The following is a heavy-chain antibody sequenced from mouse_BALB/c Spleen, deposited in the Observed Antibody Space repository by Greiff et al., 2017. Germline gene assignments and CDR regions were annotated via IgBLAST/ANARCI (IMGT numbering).Heavy chain of an antibody. D-gene: IGHD3-3*01. J-gene: IGHJ4*01. Sequence: EVQRVESGGDLVKPGGSLKLSCAASGFTFSSYGMSWVRQTPDKRLEWVATISSGGSYTYYPDSVKGRFTISRDNAKNTLYLQMSSLKSEDTAMYYCAREGTRYAMDYWGQGTSVTVSS. CDR1: GFTFSSYG. CDR2: ISSGGSYT. CDR3: AREGTRYAMDY. V-gene: IGHV5-6*01.